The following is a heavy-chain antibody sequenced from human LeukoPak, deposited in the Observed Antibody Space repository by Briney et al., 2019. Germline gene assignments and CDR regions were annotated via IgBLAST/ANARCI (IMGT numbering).Heavy chain of an antibody. J-gene: IGHJ4*02. Sequence: GGSLRLSCAASGFTFSSYAMHWVRQAPGKGLEWVAVISYDGSNKYYADSVKGRFTISRDNSKNTLYLQMNSLRAEDTAVYYCASPRGGNEGFFDYWGQGTLVTVSS. CDR2: ISYDGSNK. D-gene: IGHD4-23*01. V-gene: IGHV3-30-3*01. CDR3: ASPRGGNEGFFDY. CDR1: GFTFSSYA.